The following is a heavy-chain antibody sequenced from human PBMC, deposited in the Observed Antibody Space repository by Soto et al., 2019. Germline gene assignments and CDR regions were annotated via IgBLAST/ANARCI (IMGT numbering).Heavy chain of an antibody. CDR1: GFTFSSYG. Sequence: QVQLVESGGGVVQPGRSLRLSCAASGFTFSSYGMHWVRQAPGKGLEWVAVISYDGSNIYYADSVKGRFTISRDNSKNTLYLQMNSLRAEDTAVYYCAKDKVSGETLLDYWGQGTLVTVSS. CDR2: ISYDGSNI. CDR3: AKDKVSGETLLDY. V-gene: IGHV3-30*18. J-gene: IGHJ4*02. D-gene: IGHD6-19*01.